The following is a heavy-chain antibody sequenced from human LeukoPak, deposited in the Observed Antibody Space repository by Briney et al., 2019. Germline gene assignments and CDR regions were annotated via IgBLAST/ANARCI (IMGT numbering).Heavy chain of an antibody. Sequence: GGSLRLSCAASGFTVSSNYMSWVRQAPGKGLEWVSVIYSGGSTYYADSVKGRFTISRDNSKNTLYLQMNSLRSDDTAVYYCARTQGLSSSWYLEAFDIWGQGTMVTVSS. V-gene: IGHV3-53*05. CDR3: ARTQGLSSSWYLEAFDI. CDR2: IYSGGST. D-gene: IGHD6-13*01. J-gene: IGHJ3*02. CDR1: GFTVSSNY.